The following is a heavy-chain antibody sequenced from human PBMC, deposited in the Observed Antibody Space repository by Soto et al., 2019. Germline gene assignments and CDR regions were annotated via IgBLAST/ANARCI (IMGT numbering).Heavy chain of an antibody. Sequence: QVQLQQWGAGLLKPSETLSLTCAVYGGSFRGHSWTWIRQSPGKGLEWIGDINHSGRVNYSPSLMSRVTISLDTSKNQFSLTLSAVTAADTAMYSCSTWAYDTNGYYRFDPWGQGTLVTVSS. V-gene: IGHV4-34*01. D-gene: IGHD3-22*01. CDR3: STWAYDTNGYYRFDP. J-gene: IGHJ5*01. CDR2: INHSGRV. CDR1: GGSFRGHS.